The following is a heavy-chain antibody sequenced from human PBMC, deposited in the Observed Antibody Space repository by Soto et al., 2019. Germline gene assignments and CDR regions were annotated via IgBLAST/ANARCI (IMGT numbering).Heavy chain of an antibody. Sequence: SETLSLTCTVSGGSISSSSYYWGWIRQPPGKGLEWIGSIYYSGSTYYNPSLKSRVTISVDTSKNQFSLKLSSVTAADTAVYYCARLLYDYSNYSPDYWGQGTLVTVSS. D-gene: IGHD4-4*01. V-gene: IGHV4-39*01. CDR3: ARLLYDYSNYSPDY. CDR1: GGSISSSSYY. J-gene: IGHJ4*02. CDR2: IYYSGST.